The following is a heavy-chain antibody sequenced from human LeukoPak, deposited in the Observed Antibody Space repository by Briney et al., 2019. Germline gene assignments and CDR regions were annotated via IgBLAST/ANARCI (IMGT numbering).Heavy chain of an antibody. J-gene: IGHJ4*02. CDR1: GGSISSGSYY. CDR2: IYTSGST. CDR3: ARANGGYDILTGYYN. Sequence: SETLSLTCTVSGGSISSGSYYWRWLRQPAGKGLEWIGRIYTSGSTNYNPSLKSRVTISVDTSKNQFSLKLSSVTAADTAVYYCARANGGYDILTGYYNWGQGTLVTVSS. D-gene: IGHD3-9*01. V-gene: IGHV4-61*02.